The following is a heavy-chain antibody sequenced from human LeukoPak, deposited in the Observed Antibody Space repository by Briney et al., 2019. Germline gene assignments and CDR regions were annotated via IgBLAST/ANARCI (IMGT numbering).Heavy chain of an antibody. CDR1: GGSISSYD. V-gene: IGHV4-59*08. D-gene: IGHD2-21*01. CDR2: IYYSGSS. CDR3: ARHSYSGPENWFDL. Sequence: PSETLSLTRTVSGGSISSYDWSCSPQPPGKGLEWIGYIYYSGSSNYNPSLKSRVTISVDTSKNQFSLKLSSVTAADTAVYYCARHSYSGPENWFDLWRRGTLVTVSS. J-gene: IGHJ5*02.